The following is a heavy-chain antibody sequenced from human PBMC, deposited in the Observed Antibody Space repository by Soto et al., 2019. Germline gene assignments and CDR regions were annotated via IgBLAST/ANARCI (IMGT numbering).Heavy chain of an antibody. V-gene: IGHV3-48*01. CDR1: GFTFSSYS. CDR3: ARMYYYYMDV. CDR2: ISSSSGTI. J-gene: IGHJ6*03. Sequence: GESLKISCAASGFTFSSYSMNWVRQAPGKGLEWISYISSSSGTIYYADSVKGRFTISRDNAKSSLFLQMNSLRAEDTAVYFCARMYYYYMDVWGKGTTVTVSS.